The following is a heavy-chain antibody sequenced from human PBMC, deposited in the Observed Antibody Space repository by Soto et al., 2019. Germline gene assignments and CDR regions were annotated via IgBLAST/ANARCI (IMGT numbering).Heavy chain of an antibody. CDR3: AHRYGGNYYRWYFDS. CDR1: GFSLSTSGAG. Sequence: QITLKESGPTLVKPTQTLTVTCTFSGFSLSTSGAGVGGIRQSPGKAPEWLALISWKDEKRYNPGLKSRLTITKDTSKNQVVLTMTNLDPVDTATYFCAHRYGGNYYRWYFDSWGQGTLVTVSS. D-gene: IGHD1-26*01. CDR2: ISWKDEK. J-gene: IGHJ4*02. V-gene: IGHV2-5*01.